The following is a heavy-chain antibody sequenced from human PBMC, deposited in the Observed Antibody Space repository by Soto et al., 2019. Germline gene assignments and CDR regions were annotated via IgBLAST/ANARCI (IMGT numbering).Heavy chain of an antibody. CDR1: GFTFSRYS. CDR3: SRAPFDSSGYFAY. J-gene: IGHJ4*02. CDR2: ISYDETNE. Sequence: QVQLVESGGGVVQPGRSLRLSCAASGFTFSRYSMHWVRQAPGKGLEWVAAISYDETNESYADSVKGRFTISRDISKNTMFLKMSSLRPEDTAVYFCSRAPFDSSGYFAYWGQGTLVTVSS. V-gene: IGHV3-30-3*01. D-gene: IGHD3-22*01.